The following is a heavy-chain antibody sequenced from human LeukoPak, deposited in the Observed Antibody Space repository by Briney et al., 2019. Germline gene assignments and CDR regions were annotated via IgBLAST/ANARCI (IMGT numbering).Heavy chain of an antibody. D-gene: IGHD6-13*01. V-gene: IGHV1-46*01. CDR3: ARVDSIGSSRPPLDY. CDR1: GYTFTSYY. CDR2: INPSGGST. J-gene: IGHJ4*02. Sequence: ASVKVSFKASGYTFTSYYMHWVRQAPGQGLEWMGIINPSGGSTSYAQKFQGRVAMTRDTYTSTVYMELSSLRSEDTAVYYCARVDSIGSSRPPLDYWGQGTLVTVSS.